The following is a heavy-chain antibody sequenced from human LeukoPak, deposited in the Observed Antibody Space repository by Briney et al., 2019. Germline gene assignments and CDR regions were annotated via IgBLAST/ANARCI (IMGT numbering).Heavy chain of an antibody. CDR3: TKVGLSGLFDY. D-gene: IGHD3-10*01. CDR2: IYYSGST. Sequence: SETLSLTCTVSDGSISSYYWSWIRQPPGKGLEWIGYIYYSGSTNYNPSLKSRVTISVDTSKNQFSLKLSSVTAAGTAVYYCTKVGLSGLFDYWGQGALVTVSS. V-gene: IGHV4-59*01. CDR1: DGSISSYY. J-gene: IGHJ4*02.